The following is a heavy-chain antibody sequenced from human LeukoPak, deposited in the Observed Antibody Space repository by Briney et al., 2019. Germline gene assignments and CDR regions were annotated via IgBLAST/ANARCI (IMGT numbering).Heavy chain of an antibody. CDR3: ARSSGQSPPSDY. CDR2: IWYDGSNK. D-gene: IGHD6-19*01. CDR1: GFTFSSYG. J-gene: IGHJ4*02. Sequence: SCKASGFTFSSYGMHWVRQAPGKGLEWVAVIWYDGSNKYYADSVKGRFTISRDNSKNTLYLQMNSLRAEDTAVYYCARSSGQSPPSDYWGQGTLVTVSS. V-gene: IGHV3-33*01.